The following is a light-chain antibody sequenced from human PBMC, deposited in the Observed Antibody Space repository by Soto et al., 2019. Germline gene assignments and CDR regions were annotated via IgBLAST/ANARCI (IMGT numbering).Light chain of an antibody. J-gene: IGKJ4*01. CDR3: QQANSFPLT. CDR2: AAS. CDR1: QGISSW. V-gene: IGKV1-12*01. Sequence: DIQMTQSPSSVSASVGDRVTSTWRARQGISSWVAWYQQKPGKAPKLLIYAASSLQSGLPSRFSGSGYGTDFPLTISSLQPEDFATYYCQQANSFPLTFGGGTKVEI.